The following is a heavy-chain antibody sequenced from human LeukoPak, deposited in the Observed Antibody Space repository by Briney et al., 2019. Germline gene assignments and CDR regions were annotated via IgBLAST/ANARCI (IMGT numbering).Heavy chain of an antibody. J-gene: IGHJ3*02. CDR3: TRRYNYDSSGYYYVRDAFDI. Sequence: AGGSLRLSCTASGFTFGDYVMSWVRQAPGKGLEWVGFIRSKAYGWTTKNAASVKGRFTISRDDSRSIAYLQMNSLKTEDTAVYYCTRRYNYDSSGYYYVRDAFDIWGQGTMVTVSS. CDR2: IRSKAYGWTT. D-gene: IGHD3-22*01. V-gene: IGHV3-49*04. CDR1: GFTFGDYV.